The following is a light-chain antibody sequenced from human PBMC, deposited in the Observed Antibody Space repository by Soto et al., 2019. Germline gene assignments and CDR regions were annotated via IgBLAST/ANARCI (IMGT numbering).Light chain of an antibody. CDR1: SSDVGGYNY. J-gene: IGLJ2*01. V-gene: IGLV2-14*01. CDR2: EVS. Sequence: QSALTQPASVSGSPGQSITISCTGTSSDVGGYNYVSWYQQHPGKAPKLMIYEVSNRPSGVSNRFSGSKSGNTASLTISGLQAEAEADSYCSSYTSSSTVVFGGGTKLTVL. CDR3: SSYTSSSTVV.